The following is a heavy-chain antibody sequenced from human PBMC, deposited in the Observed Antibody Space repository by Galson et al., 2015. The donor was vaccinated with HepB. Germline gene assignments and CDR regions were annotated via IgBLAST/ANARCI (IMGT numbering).Heavy chain of an antibody. CDR1: GGSISSSSYY. D-gene: IGHD6-19*01. Sequence: SETLSLTCTVSGGSISSSSYYWGWIRQPPGTGLEWIGSIYYSGSTYYNPSLKSRVTISVDTSKNQFSLKLSSVTAADTAVYYCASTHPSYSSGWPGPDYWGQGTLVTVSS. CDR3: ASTHPSYSSGWPGPDY. V-gene: IGHV4-39*01. CDR2: IYYSGST. J-gene: IGHJ4*02.